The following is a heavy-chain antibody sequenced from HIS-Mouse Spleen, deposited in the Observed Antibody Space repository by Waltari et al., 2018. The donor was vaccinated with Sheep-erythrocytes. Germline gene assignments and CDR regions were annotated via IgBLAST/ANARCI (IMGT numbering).Heavy chain of an antibody. D-gene: IGHD6-13*01. Sequence: QLQLQESGPGLVKPSETLSLTCTVSGGSISSSSYYWGWIRQPPGKGLEWIGSIYYSGSTYYNPSLKSRVTISVDTSKNQFSLKLSSVTAADTAVYYCASLTPPSYSYIAAAGTDYWGQGTLVTVSS. J-gene: IGHJ4*02. CDR2: IYYSGST. V-gene: IGHV4-39*07. CDR1: GGSISSSSYY. CDR3: ASLTPPSYSYIAAAGTDY.